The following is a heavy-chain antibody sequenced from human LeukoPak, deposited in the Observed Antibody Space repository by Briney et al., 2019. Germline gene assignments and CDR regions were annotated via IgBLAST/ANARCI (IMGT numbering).Heavy chain of an antibody. D-gene: IGHD3-22*01. CDR2: ISGTGGST. V-gene: IGHV3-23*01. CDR3: AKESGDDSSGYYEVFDY. CDR1: GFTFSSYW. Sequence: GGSLRLSCAASGFTFSSYWMSWVRQAPGKGLEWVSVISGTGGSTNHADSVKGRFTISRDNSKNTLYLQMNSLRAEDTAVYYCAKESGDDSSGYYEVFDYWGQGTLVTVSS. J-gene: IGHJ4*02.